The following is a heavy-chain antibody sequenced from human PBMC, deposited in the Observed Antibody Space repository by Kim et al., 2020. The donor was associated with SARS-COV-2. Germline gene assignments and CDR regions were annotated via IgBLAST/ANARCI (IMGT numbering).Heavy chain of an antibody. CDR1: GFTFSSYS. Sequence: GGSLRLSCAASGFTFSSYSMNWVRQAPGKGLEWVSSISSSSYIYYADSVKGRFTISRDNAKNSLYLQMNSLRAEDTAVYYCARDRGVGDSSGYYYYYYGMDVWGQGTTVTVSS. CDR3: ARDRGVGDSSGYYYYYYGMDV. J-gene: IGHJ6*02. D-gene: IGHD3-22*01. V-gene: IGHV3-21*01. CDR2: ISSSSYI.